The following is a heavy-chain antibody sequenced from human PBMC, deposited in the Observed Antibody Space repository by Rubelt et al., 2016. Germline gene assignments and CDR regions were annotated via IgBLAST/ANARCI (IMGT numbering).Heavy chain of an antibody. CDR2: IFHSGTT. D-gene: IGHD4-17*01. Sequence: QVQLQESGPGLVKPSETLSLTCTVSGYSISSGYYWGWIRQPPGKGLEWIGSIFHSGTTYYNPSLKSRVTISVDTSKNQFPLRPIAVTAADTAVYYCARDLNAYGSLDYWGQGTLVTVSS. CDR3: ARDLNAYGSLDY. J-gene: IGHJ4*02. V-gene: IGHV4-38-2*02. CDR1: GYSISSGYY.